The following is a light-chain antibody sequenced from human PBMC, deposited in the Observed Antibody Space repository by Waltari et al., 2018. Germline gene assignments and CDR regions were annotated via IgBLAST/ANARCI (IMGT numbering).Light chain of an antibody. V-gene: IGLV2-11*01. CDR3: CSYADGNTYL. CDR2: DVT. J-gene: IGLJ1*01. CDR1: NSDVGGYLY. Sequence: QSALTQPRSVSGSPGQSVTISCTGTNSDVGGYLYVSWYQRRPGQAPKVLIYDVTYRASGVPNRVSGSKSGHTASLTISGLRPDDEADYFCCSYADGNTYLFGSGTYVTVL.